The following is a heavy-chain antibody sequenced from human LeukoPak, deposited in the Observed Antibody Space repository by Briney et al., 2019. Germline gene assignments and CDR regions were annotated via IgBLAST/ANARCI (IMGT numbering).Heavy chain of an antibody. CDR3: ARDFYWAAAGTPYFDY. V-gene: IGHV1-2*02. J-gene: IGHJ4*02. D-gene: IGHD6-13*01. CDR1: GYTFTGYY. Sequence: ASVKVSCKASGYTFTGYYMHWVRQAPGQGLEWMGWINPNSGGTNYAQKFQGRVTMTRDTSISTAYMELSRLRSEDTAVYYCARDFYWAAAGTPYFDYWGQGTLVTVSS. CDR2: INPNSGGT.